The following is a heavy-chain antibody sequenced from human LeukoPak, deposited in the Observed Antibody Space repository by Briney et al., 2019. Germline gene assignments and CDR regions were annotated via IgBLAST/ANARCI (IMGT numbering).Heavy chain of an antibody. D-gene: IGHD2-2*01. J-gene: IGHJ4*02. CDR2: INPSGGST. CDR3: ARELGYCSSTSCPKLDY. CDR1: GYTFTSYY. V-gene: IGHV1-46*01. Sequence: ASVKVSCKASGYTFTSYYMHWVRQAPGQGLEWMGIINPSGGSTSYAQKFQGRVTMTTDTSTSTAYMELRSLRSDDTAVYYCARELGYCSSTSCPKLDYWGQGTLVTVSS.